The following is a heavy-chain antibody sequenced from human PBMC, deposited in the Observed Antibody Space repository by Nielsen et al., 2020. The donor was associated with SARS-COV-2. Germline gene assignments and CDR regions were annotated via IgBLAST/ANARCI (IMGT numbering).Heavy chain of an antibody. V-gene: IGHV3-9*01. D-gene: IGHD5-12*01. CDR3: ARDMVDSGYDFDY. J-gene: IGHJ4*02. CDR1: GFTFDDYA. CDR2: ISWNSGSI. Sequence: GGSLRLSCAASGFTFDDYAMHWVRQAPGKGLEWVSGISWNSGSIGYADSVKGRFTISRDNAKNSLYLQMNSLRAEDTAVYYCARDMVDSGYDFDYWGQGTLVTVSS.